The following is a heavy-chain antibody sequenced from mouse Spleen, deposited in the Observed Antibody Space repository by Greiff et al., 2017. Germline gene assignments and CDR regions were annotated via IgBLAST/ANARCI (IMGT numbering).Heavy chain of an antibody. CDR1: GYTFTDYE. D-gene: IGHD2-4*01. V-gene: IGHV1-15*01. J-gene: IGHJ3*01. CDR2: IDPETGGT. Sequence: VQLQQSGAELVRPGASVTLSCKASGYTFTDYEMHWVKQTPVHGLEWIGAIDPETGGTAYNQKFKGKAILTADKSSSTAYMELRSLTSEDSAVYYCTREDYDYDKRFCAYWGQGTLVTVSA. CDR3: TREDYDYDKRFCAY.